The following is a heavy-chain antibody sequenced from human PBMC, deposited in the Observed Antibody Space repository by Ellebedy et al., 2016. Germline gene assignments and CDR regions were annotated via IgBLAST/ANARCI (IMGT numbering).Heavy chain of an antibody. Sequence: ASVKVSCKASGFTFTGSAMQWVRQARGQRLEWIGWIVIGSGNTNYAQKFQERVTITRDMSTSTAYMELSSLRAEDTAVYYCARGVGSGWFDPWGQGTLVTVSS. CDR1: GFTFTGSA. V-gene: IGHV1-58*02. J-gene: IGHJ5*02. D-gene: IGHD2-8*01. CDR2: IVIGSGNT. CDR3: ARGVGSGWFDP.